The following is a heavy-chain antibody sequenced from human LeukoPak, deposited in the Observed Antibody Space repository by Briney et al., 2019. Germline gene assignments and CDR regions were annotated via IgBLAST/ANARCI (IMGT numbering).Heavy chain of an antibody. CDR1: GFTFSSYA. CDR3: AKDRRTWITGDVVGETLY. CDR2: ISGSGGST. V-gene: IGHV3-23*01. Sequence: GGSLRLSCAASGFTFSSYAMSWVRQAPGKGLEWVSAISGSGGSTYYADSVKGRFTISRDNSKNTLYLQMNSLRAEDTAVCYCAKDRRTWITGDVVGETLYWGQGTLVTVSS. J-gene: IGHJ4*02. D-gene: IGHD7-27*01.